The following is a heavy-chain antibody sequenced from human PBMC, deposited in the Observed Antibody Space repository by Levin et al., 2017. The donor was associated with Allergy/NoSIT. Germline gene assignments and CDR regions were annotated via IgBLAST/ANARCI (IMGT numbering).Heavy chain of an antibody. J-gene: IGHJ6*03. CDR1: GFTFSSYA. Sequence: GESLKIYCAASGFTFSSYAMSWVRQAPGRGLEWVSVITGSGNTAHYADSVKGRFTISRDNSKTTLYLQMNSLRAEDTAVYYCAKSGSSGYPRCYYHSMDVWGRGTTVTVSS. D-gene: IGHD6-25*01. CDR2: ITGSGNTA. CDR3: AKSGSSGYPRCYYHSMDV. V-gene: IGHV3-23*01.